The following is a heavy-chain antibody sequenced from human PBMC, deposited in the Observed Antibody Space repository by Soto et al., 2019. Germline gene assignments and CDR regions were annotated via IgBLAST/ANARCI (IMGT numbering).Heavy chain of an antibody. D-gene: IGHD3-22*01. Sequence: PGGSLRLSCAASGFTFSSNYMSWVRQAPGKGLEWVSVIYSGGSTYYADSVKGRFTISRDNSKNTLYLQMNSLRAEDTAVYYCARGRYYYDSVNAFDIWGQGTMVTVSS. CDR1: GFTFSSNY. CDR3: ARGRYYYDSVNAFDI. J-gene: IGHJ3*02. CDR2: IYSGGST. V-gene: IGHV3-53*01.